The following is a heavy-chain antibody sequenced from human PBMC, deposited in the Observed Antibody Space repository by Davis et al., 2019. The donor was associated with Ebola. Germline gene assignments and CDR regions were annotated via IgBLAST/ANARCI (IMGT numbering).Heavy chain of an antibody. CDR1: GYSFTSYW. CDR2: IYPGDSDT. J-gene: IGHJ5*02. V-gene: IGHV5-51*01. Sequence: PGGSLRLSCKGSGYSFTSYWIGWVRQMPGKGLEWMGIIYPGDSDTRYSPSFQGQVTISADKSISTAYLQWSSLKASDTAMYYCARLGGSGSYHNWFDPWGQGTQVTVSS. D-gene: IGHD3-10*01. CDR3: ARLGGSGSYHNWFDP.